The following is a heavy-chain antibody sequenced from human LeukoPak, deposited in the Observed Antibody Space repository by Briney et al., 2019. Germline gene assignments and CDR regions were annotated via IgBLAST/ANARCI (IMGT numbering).Heavy chain of an antibody. J-gene: IGHJ5*02. CDR3: ARDSLDSVDIVATIASWFDP. CDR1: GYSISSGYY. CDR2: VYHSGST. V-gene: IGHV4-38-2*02. D-gene: IGHD5-12*01. Sequence: PSETLSLTCTVSGYSISSGYYWGWIRQPPGKGLEWIGSVYHSGSTYYNPSLKSRVTISVDTSKNQFSLKLSSVTAADTAVYYCARDSLDSVDIVATIASWFDPWGQGTLVTVSS.